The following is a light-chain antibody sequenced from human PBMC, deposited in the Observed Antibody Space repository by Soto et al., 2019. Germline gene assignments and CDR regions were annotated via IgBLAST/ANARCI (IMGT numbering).Light chain of an antibody. CDR1: QSVRSF. Sequence: EIVLTQSPATLSLSPGERATLACRASQSVRSFVAWYQQKPGQAPRLLIHDASYRATGIPARISGSGSGTDFTLTISSLEPEDFAVYYCQQRSNGVTFGQGTRLEMK. CDR3: QQRSNGVT. CDR2: DAS. V-gene: IGKV3-11*01. J-gene: IGKJ5*01.